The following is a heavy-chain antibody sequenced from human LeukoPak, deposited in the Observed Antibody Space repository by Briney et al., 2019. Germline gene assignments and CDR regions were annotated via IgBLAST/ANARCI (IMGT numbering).Heavy chain of an antibody. CDR1: GGSFSGYY. D-gene: IGHD5-18*01. CDR3: ARDRDTAMGL. J-gene: IGHJ4*02. CDR2: ISYDGNDK. Sequence: LSLTCAVYGGSFSGYYWSWVRQAPGKGLEWVAIISYDGNDKYYTDSVKGRFTISRDKSKNTLYLQMNSLRAEDTAVYYCARDRDTAMGLWGQGTLVTVSS. V-gene: IGHV3-30-3*01.